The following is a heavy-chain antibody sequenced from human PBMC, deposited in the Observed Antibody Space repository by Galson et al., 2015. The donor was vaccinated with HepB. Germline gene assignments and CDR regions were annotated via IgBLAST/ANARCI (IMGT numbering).Heavy chain of an antibody. J-gene: IGHJ6*02. CDR2: IDPDSGGT. V-gene: IGHV1-2*06. CDR3: AREYDYGWGSSPSGNYYYAMDV. Sequence: SVKVSCKASGYNFNVYYIHWVRQAPGQGLEWLGRIDPDSGGTDYAQKFQGRVTMTSDTSISTAYMELSRLRSDATAFYYCAREYDYGWGSSPSGNYYYAMDVWGQGTTVIVSS. CDR1: GYNFNVYY. D-gene: IGHD3-16*01.